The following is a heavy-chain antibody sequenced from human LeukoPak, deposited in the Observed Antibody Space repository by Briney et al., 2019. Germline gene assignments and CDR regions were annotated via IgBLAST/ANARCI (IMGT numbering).Heavy chain of an antibody. CDR2: ISYSGST. D-gene: IGHD3-22*01. V-gene: IGHV4-31*03. CDR1: GDSITSGVYY. Sequence: SETLSLTCTVSGDSITSGVYYWNWIRQHPGMGLEWIGYISYSGSTYYNPSLKSRFTLSVDTSQNQFSLKLSSVTAADTAVYYCARGAVSGYSVSFDYWGQGTLVTVSS. J-gene: IGHJ4*02. CDR3: ARGAVSGYSVSFDY.